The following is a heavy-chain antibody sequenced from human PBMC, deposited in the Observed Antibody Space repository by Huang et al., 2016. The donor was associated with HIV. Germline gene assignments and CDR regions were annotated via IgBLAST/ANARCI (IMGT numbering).Heavy chain of an antibody. J-gene: IGHJ4*02. Sequence: QVQLVQSGAEVKKPGSSVKVSCKASGGTFSSYAISWVRQAPGQGLGWMGGIIPIFGTANYAQKFQGRVTNTADESTSTADMELSSLRSEDTAVYYCARVESRRYYDSSGYYYWGQGTLVTVSS. CDR1: GGTFSSYA. CDR2: IIPIFGTA. D-gene: IGHD3-22*01. CDR3: ARVESRRYYDSSGYYY. V-gene: IGHV1-69*01.